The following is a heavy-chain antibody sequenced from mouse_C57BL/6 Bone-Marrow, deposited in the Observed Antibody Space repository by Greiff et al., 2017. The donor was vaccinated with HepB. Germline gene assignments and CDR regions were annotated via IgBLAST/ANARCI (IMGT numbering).Heavy chain of an antibody. D-gene: IGHD1-1*01. CDR1: GYTFTDYN. V-gene: IGHV1-18*01. Sequence: EVQLQQSGPELVKPGASVKIPCKASGYTFTDYNMDWVKQSHGKSLEWIGDINPNNGGTIYNQKFKGKATLTVDKSSSTAYMELRSLTSEDTAVYYCARPTVVPYYFDYWGQGTTLTVSS. CDR2: INPNNGGT. CDR3: ARPTVVPYYFDY. J-gene: IGHJ2*01.